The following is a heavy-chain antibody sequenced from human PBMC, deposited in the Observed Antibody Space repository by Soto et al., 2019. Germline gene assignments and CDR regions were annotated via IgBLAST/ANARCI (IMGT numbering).Heavy chain of an antibody. D-gene: IGHD1-1*01. CDR2: IWYDGSNK. J-gene: IGHJ4*02. CDR3: ASDGIGGTAFRGYCDY. CDR1: GSIFSGYG. V-gene: IGHV3-33*01. Sequence: QVPLVESGGGVVQPGRSLRLSCVVPGSIFSGYGMHWVRQAPGKGLEWVAVIWYDGSNKYYADSVEGRFTLSRDNSKNTLYLQMDSLRVEDTAVYYCASDGIGGTAFRGYCDYWGQGTLVTVAA.